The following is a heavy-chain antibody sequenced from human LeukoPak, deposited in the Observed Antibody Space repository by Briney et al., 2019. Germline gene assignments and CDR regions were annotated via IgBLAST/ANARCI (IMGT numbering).Heavy chain of an antibody. D-gene: IGHD1-26*01. J-gene: IGHJ4*02. CDR1: GFTFSNYA. CDR2: ISGSTGST. V-gene: IGHV3-23*01. CDR3: AKGPASAIVGATTLDY. Sequence: GGSLRLSCAASGFTFSNYAMNWVRQAPGKGLEWVSLISGSTGSTYYADSVKGRFSISRDNSKNTVYLQMNSLRVEDTAVYYCAKGPASAIVGATTLDYWGQGTLVTVSS.